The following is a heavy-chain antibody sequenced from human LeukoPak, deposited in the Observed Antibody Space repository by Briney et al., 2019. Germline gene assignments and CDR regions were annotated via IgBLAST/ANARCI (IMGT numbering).Heavy chain of an antibody. D-gene: IGHD2-2*01. J-gene: IGHJ5*02. CDR2: TYYRSTWYN. CDR1: GDSVSSNSVT. Sequence: SQTLSLTCAISGDSVSSNSVTWNWIRQSPSRGLEWLGRTYYRSTWYNDYAVPVRGRITVDPDTSKNQFSLHLNSVTPEDTAVYYCARRLTQYDCFDPWGQGILVTVSS. CDR3: ARRLTQYDCFDP. V-gene: IGHV6-1*01.